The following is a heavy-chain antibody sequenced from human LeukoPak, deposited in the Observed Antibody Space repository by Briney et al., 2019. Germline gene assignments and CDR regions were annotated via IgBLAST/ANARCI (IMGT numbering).Heavy chain of an antibody. D-gene: IGHD5-18*01. J-gene: IGHJ4*02. Sequence: VASVKVSCKASGYTFTSYYVHWVRQAPGHGLEWMGTINPGGGNSNYAQKFQGRVAMTRDMSTSTLYMELSFLRSEDTALYYCTRPLQVGYSYDFDHWGQGTQVTVSS. CDR2: INPGGGNS. CDR1: GYTFTSYY. CDR3: TRPLQVGYSYDFDH. V-gene: IGHV1-46*01.